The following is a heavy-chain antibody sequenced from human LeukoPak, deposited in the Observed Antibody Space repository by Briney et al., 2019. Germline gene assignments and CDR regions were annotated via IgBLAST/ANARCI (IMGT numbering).Heavy chain of an antibody. J-gene: IGHJ4*02. CDR3: ARDGYYYDSSGYN. CDR2: IYHSGST. D-gene: IGHD3-22*01. CDR1: GYSISSGYY. Sequence: PSETLSLTCTVSGYSISSGYYWGWIRQPPGKGLEWIGTIYHSGSTYYNPSLRSRVTISVDTSKNQFSLNVSSVTAADTAVYYCARDGYYYDSSGYNWGQETLVTVSS. V-gene: IGHV4-38-2*02.